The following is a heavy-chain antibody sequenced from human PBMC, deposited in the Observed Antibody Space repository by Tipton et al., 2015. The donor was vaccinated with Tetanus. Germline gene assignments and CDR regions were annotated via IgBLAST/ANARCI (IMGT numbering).Heavy chain of an antibody. CDR3: ARLREIVSRSGWAFDY. CDR1: GGSISSDGAY. V-gene: IGHV4-31*03. J-gene: IGHJ4*02. Sequence: TLSLTCTVSGGSISSDGAYWSWIRQHPGEGLEWIGYISNSGSTYYNPSLKSRVTISVDTSKKDFSVRLGSVTAADTAVYYCARLREIVSRSGWAFDYWGQGILVTVSS. CDR2: ISNSGST. D-gene: IGHD5/OR15-5a*01.